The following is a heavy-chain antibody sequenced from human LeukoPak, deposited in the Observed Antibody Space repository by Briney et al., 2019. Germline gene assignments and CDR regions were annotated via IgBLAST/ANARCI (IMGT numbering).Heavy chain of an antibody. CDR1: GGSISSYY. J-gene: IGHJ5*02. Sequence: PSETLSLTCTVSGGSISSYYWSWIRQPPGKGLEWIGYIYYSGSTNYNPSLKSRVTISVDTSKNQFSLKLSSVTAADTAVYFCARASPELGYCSGGSCYRYNWFDPWGQGTLVTVSS. D-gene: IGHD2-15*01. V-gene: IGHV4-59*01. CDR3: ARASPELGYCSGGSCYRYNWFDP. CDR2: IYYSGST.